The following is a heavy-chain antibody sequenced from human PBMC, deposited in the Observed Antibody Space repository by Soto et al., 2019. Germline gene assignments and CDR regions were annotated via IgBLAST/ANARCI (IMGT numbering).Heavy chain of an antibody. CDR3: AKAEGGSSRGGWKDNYYGMDV. D-gene: IGHD1-1*01. J-gene: IGHJ6*02. CDR1: GGSISTSY. V-gene: IGHV4-4*07. CDR2: VRAPGNT. Sequence: QVQLQESGPGLVKPSETLSLTCTVSGGSISTSYWSWIRQPAGKGLEWIGRVRAPGNTNYNASLKSRVTMSVDTSKNQFSRRLTYVTAADTAIYYCAKAEGGSSRGGWKDNYYGMDVWGQGTTVTVSS.